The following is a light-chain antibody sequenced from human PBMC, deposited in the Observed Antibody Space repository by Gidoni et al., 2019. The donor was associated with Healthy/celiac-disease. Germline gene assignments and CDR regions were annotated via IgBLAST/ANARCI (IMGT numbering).Light chain of an antibody. V-gene: IGLV2-14*03. CDR3: SSYTGSSTV. J-gene: IGLJ2*01. Sequence: QSALTQPASVSGSPGQSITISCTGTSSDLGVYNYVSWYQQHPDNAPKLIIYDVSYRPSGISNRFSGSKSGNTASLTISGLQGEDEADYYCSSYTGSSTVFGGGTKLXV. CDR2: DVS. CDR1: SSDLGVYNY.